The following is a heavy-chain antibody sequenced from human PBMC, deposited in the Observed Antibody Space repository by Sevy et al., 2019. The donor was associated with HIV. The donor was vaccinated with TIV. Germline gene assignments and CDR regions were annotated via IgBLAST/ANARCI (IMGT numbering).Heavy chain of an antibody. D-gene: IGHD3-3*01. V-gene: IGHV4-39*01. Sequence: SETLSLTCTVSGGSISSSSYYWGWIRQPPGKGLEWIGSIYYSGSTYYNPSLKSRVTISVDTSKNQFSLKLSSVTAADTAVYYCARRYYDFCRGSVSGWFDPWGQGTLVTVSS. CDR2: IYYSGST. J-gene: IGHJ5*02. CDR1: GGSISSSSYY. CDR3: ARRYYDFCRGSVSGWFDP.